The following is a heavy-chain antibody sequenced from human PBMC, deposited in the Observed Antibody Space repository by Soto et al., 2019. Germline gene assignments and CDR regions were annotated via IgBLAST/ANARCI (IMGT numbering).Heavy chain of an antibody. V-gene: IGHV1-46*01. CDR3: ARESQSSGWSWFYY. CDR1: GYTFTNYY. D-gene: IGHD6-19*01. Sequence: QVQLVQSGAEVKKPGASVKVSCKASGYTFTNYYIHWVRQAPGQGLEWMGMINPSGGSTSYTRRFQGRVTLTRDTSTSTVYMELSSLRSEDTAVYYCARESQSSGWSWFYYWGQGTLVTVSS. J-gene: IGHJ4*02. CDR2: INPSGGST.